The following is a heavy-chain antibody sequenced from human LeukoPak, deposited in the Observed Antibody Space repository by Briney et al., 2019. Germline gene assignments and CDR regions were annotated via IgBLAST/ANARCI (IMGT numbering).Heavy chain of an antibody. J-gene: IGHJ4*02. Sequence: PSETLSPTCAVSGGSISSGGYSWSWIRQPPGKGLEWIGYIYHSGSTYYNPSLKSRVTISVDTSKNQFSLKLSSVTAADTAVYYCARAGRGYSYGYMVDYWGQGTLVTVSS. CDR2: IYHSGST. D-gene: IGHD5-18*01. CDR1: GGSISSGGYS. CDR3: ARAGRGYSYGYMVDY. V-gene: IGHV4-30-2*01.